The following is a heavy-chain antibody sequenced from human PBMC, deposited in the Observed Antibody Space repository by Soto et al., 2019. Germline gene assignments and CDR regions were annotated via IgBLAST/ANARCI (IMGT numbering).Heavy chain of an antibody. CDR3: ARGVNTVTHFDY. J-gene: IGHJ4*02. CDR1: GGTFSSYA. D-gene: IGHD4-4*01. CDR2: IIPIFGTA. Sequence: ASVKVSCKASGGTFSSYAISWVRQAPGQGLEWMGGIIPIFGTANYAQKFQGRVTITADESTSTAYMELSSLRSEDTAVYYFARGVNTVTHFDYWGQGTLVTVSS. V-gene: IGHV1-69*13.